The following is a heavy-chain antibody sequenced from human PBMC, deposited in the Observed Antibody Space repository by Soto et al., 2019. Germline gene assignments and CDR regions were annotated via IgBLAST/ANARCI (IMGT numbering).Heavy chain of an antibody. CDR1: GFMFNNYD. J-gene: IGHJ4*02. V-gene: IGHV3-9*01. D-gene: IGHD1-1*01. Sequence: EVQVVESGGGWIQPGRSLRLSCAASGFMFNNYDMHWVRQPPGKGLEWVSGISWNSGKIVYADSVKGRFTISRDSAKNSLYLQMNSLRPEDTALYYCAKDMGTTGTLDFWGPGTLVTVST. CDR2: ISWNSGKI. CDR3: AKDMGTTGTLDF.